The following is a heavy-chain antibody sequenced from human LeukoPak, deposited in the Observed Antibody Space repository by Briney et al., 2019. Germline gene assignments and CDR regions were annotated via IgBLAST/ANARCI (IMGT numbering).Heavy chain of an antibody. Sequence: GGSLRLSCTASGFTFSTYWMTWVRQAPGKGLEWVANINQDGSEKYYVVSVKGRFTISRDNAKNSLYLQMNSLRAEDTAVYYCARGLAAHSRVAAYWGQGTLVTVSS. J-gene: IGHJ4*02. CDR2: INQDGSEK. CDR1: GFTFSTYW. D-gene: IGHD6-6*01. V-gene: IGHV3-7*01. CDR3: ARGLAAHSRVAAY.